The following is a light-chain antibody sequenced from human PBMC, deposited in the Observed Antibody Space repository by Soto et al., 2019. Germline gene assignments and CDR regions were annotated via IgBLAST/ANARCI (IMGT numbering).Light chain of an antibody. CDR3: QQRSKWPLYT. Sequence: EIVLTQSPATLSLSPGERATLSCRASQSVSSYLAWYQQKPGQAPRLLIYDASNRATGIPARFSGSGSGKDFTLTISSLEPEDFAVYYCQQRSKWPLYTFGKGTKVDI. CDR1: QSVSSY. J-gene: IGKJ2*01. CDR2: DAS. V-gene: IGKV3-11*01.